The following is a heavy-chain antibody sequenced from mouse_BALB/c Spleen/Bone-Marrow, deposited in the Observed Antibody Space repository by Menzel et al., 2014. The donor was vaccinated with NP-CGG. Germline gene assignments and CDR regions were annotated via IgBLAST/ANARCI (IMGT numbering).Heavy chain of an antibody. Sequence: VQGVESGAELARPGASVKMSCKASGYTFTTYTMHWVQQRPGQGLEWVGYINPSTGFTNYNQIFKDKAALAADKSSSTAYMQLSSLTSEDSAVYYRARGGFLLRSLALDYWGQGTSVTVSS. CDR2: INPSTGFT. J-gene: IGHJ4*01. V-gene: IGHV1-4*01. CDR1: GYTFTTYT. CDR3: ARGGFLLRSLALDY. D-gene: IGHD1-1*01.